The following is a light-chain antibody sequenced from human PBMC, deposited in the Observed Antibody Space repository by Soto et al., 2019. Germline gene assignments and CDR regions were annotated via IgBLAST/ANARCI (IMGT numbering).Light chain of an antibody. J-gene: IGLJ3*02. V-gene: IGLV1-47*01. CDR2: KNN. CDR3: AAWDDSLRV. CDR1: GSNIGTNY. Sequence: QSVLTQPPSASGTPGQRVTISCSGSGSNIGTNYVYWYQQFPGTAPKLLIYKNNQRPSGVPDRFSGSMSGTSASLAISALRSEDEADYYCAAWDDSLRVFGGGTKLTVL.